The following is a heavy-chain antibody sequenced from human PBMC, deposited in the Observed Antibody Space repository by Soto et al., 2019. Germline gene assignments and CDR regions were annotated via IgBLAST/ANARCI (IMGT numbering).Heavy chain of an antibody. D-gene: IGHD6-19*01. CDR1: GFTFSSYG. Sequence: GGSLRLSCAASGFTFSSYGMHWVRQAPGKGLEWVAVISYDGSNKYYADSVKGRFTISRDNSKNTLYLQMNSLRAEDTAVYYCATSIAVDLFDYWGQGTLVTVSS. CDR3: ATSIAVDLFDY. CDR2: ISYDGSNK. J-gene: IGHJ4*02. V-gene: IGHV3-30*03.